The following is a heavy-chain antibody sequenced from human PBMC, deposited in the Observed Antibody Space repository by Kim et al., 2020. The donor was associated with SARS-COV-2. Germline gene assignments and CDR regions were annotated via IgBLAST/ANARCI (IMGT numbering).Heavy chain of an antibody. Sequence: SETLSLTCAVYGGSFSGYYWSWIRQPPGKGLEWIGEINHSGSTNYNPSLKSRVTISVDTSKNQFSLKLSSVTAADTAVYYCARGPRSSSSRGYFDYWGQGTLVTVSS. V-gene: IGHV4-34*01. CDR1: GGSFSGYY. D-gene: IGHD6-13*01. CDR2: INHSGST. CDR3: ARGPRSSSSRGYFDY. J-gene: IGHJ4*02.